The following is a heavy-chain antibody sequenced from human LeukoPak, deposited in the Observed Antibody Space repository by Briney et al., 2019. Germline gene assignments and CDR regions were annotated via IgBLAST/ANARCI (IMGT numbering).Heavy chain of an antibody. J-gene: IGHJ3*02. D-gene: IGHD5-18*01. V-gene: IGHV3-23*01. CDR3: VKEPCGYSFSFDI. CDR1: GFTFSTCA. CDR2: ISGSGSKT. Sequence: GGSLRLSCAASGFTFSTCAINWVRQAPGKGLEWVSAISGSGSKTFYADSVKGRFTISRDNPKNTLYLQMNSLRPEDTAVYYCVKEPCGYSFSFDIWGQGTMVTVSS.